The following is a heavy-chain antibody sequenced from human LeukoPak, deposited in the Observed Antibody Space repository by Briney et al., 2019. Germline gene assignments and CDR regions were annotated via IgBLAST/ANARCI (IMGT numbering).Heavy chain of an antibody. CDR3: ARVATRGYSSGWPFFDC. J-gene: IGHJ4*02. Sequence: SVKVSCKASGGTFSSYAISWVRQAPGQGLEWMGGIIPIFGTANYAQKFQGRVTITADKSTSTAYMELSSLRSEDTAVYYCARVATRGYSSGWPFFDCWGQGTLVTVSS. V-gene: IGHV1-69*06. D-gene: IGHD6-19*01. CDR2: IIPIFGTA. CDR1: GGTFSSYA.